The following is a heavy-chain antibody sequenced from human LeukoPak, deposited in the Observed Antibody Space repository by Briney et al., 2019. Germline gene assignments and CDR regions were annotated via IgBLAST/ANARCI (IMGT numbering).Heavy chain of an antibody. CDR2: IYSSGST. CDR1: GGSISSYY. V-gene: IGHV4-4*07. Sequence: SETLSLTCSVSGGSISSYYWSWIRQPAGKGLEWIGRIYSSGSTNYNPSLKSRVTMSVDTSKNQFSLKVNPVTAADTAVYYCARDPYGSASYYYFDSWGQGTLVTVSS. D-gene: IGHD3-10*01. CDR3: ARDPYGSASYYYFDS. J-gene: IGHJ4*02.